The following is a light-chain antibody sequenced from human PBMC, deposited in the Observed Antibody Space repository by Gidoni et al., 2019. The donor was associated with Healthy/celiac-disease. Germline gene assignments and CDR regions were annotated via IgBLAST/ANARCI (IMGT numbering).Light chain of an antibody. V-gene: IGKV1-39*01. CDR1: QSISSY. CDR2: AAS. J-gene: IGKJ1*01. Sequence: IKLTQSPSSLSASVGERVTIHGRANQSISSYLNWYQQKPGKAPNLLIYAASSLQRGVPSRFSGSGARADFTLTISSLQPEDFATYCCQQSYSTPRTFGQGTKVEIK. CDR3: QQSYSTPRT.